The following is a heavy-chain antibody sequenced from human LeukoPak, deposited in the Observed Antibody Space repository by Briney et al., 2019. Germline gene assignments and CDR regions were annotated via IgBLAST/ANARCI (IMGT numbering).Heavy chain of an antibody. CDR3: AKDLTVTTGWFDL. V-gene: IGHV3-23*01. CDR2: ISGSGGST. J-gene: IGHJ5*02. D-gene: IGHD4-17*01. CDR1: GFTLSSYA. Sequence: GGSLRLSCAASGFTLSSYAMRWVRQAPGKGLGWVSAISGSGGSTYYADSVKGRFTISRDNSKNTLYLQMNSLRAEDTAVYYCAKDLTVTTGWFDLWGQGTLVTVSS.